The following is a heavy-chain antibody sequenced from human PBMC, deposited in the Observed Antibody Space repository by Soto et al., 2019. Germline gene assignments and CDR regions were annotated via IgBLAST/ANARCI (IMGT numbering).Heavy chain of an antibody. CDR1: GFTFGDYA. D-gene: IGHD6-13*01. Sequence: GGSLRLSCTASGFTFGDYAMSWFRQAPGKGLEWVGFIRSKAYGGTTEYAASVKGRFTISRDDSKSIAYLQMNSLKTEDTAVYYCTRGGSSSWYTHYMDVWGKGTMVTVSS. J-gene: IGHJ6*03. V-gene: IGHV3-49*03. CDR3: TRGGSSSWYTHYMDV. CDR2: IRSKAYGGTT.